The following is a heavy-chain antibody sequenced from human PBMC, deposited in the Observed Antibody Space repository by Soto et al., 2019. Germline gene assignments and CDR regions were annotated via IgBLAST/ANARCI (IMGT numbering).Heavy chain of an antibody. D-gene: IGHD6-19*01. CDR3: ARDGVQQWLSYYFEY. J-gene: IGHJ4*02. CDR1: GFTFSTYA. Sequence: QVQLVESGGGVVQPGRSLRLSCAASGFTFSTYAMHWVRQAPGRGLEWMAVISYDVGNKYYADSVKGRFTISRDNSKNTVYLQMNSLRPEDTAVYYCARDGVQQWLSYYFEYWGQGTLVTVSS. V-gene: IGHV3-30-3*01. CDR2: ISYDVGNK.